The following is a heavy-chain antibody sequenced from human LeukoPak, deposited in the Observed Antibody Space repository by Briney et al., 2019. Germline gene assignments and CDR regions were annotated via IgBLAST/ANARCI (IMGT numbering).Heavy chain of an antibody. CDR1: GGSISSSSYY. V-gene: IGHV4-61*02. CDR3: ARVLAVDHRADAFDI. J-gene: IGHJ3*02. CDR2: IYTSGST. D-gene: IGHD6-19*01. Sequence: PSETLSLTCTVSGGSISSSSYYWGWIRQPSGKGLEWIGRIYTSGSTNYNPSLKSRVTMSVDTSKNQFSLKLSSVTAADTAVYYCARVLAVDHRADAFDIWAKGQWSPSLQ.